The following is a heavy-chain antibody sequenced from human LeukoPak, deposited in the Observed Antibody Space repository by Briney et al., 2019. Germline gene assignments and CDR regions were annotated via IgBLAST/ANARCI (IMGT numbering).Heavy chain of an antibody. CDR1: GFTFSNAW. J-gene: IGHJ4*02. V-gene: IGHV3-15*01. CDR3: TTVSVTGVPAACDY. Sequence: GSLRLSCAASGFTFSNAWMSWVRQAPGKGLEWVGRIKSKTDGGTTDYAAPVKGRFTISRDDSKNTLYLQMNSLKTEDTAVYYCTTVSVTGVPAACDYWGQGTLVTVSS. CDR2: IKSKTDGGTT. D-gene: IGHD2-2*01.